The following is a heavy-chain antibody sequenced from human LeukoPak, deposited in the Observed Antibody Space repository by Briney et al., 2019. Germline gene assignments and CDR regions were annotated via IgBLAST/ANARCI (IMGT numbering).Heavy chain of an antibody. V-gene: IGHV3-48*03. D-gene: IGHD6-19*01. J-gene: IGHJ4*02. CDR1: GFTFSSYE. CDR3: ARDGKGLAYYFDY. Sequence: PGGSLRLSCTASGFTFSSYEMNWVRQAPGKGLEWVSYISSSGSTIYYADSVKGRFTISRDNAKNSLYLQMNSLRAEDTAVYYCARDGKGLAYYFDYWGQGTLVTVSS. CDR2: ISSSGSTI.